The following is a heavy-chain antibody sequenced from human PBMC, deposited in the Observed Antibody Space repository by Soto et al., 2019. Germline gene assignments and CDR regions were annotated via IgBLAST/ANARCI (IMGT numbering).Heavy chain of an antibody. CDR3: ACRSYAMED. J-gene: IGHJ6*02. Sequence: QVQLQESGPGLVKPSGTLSLTCAVSGGSISSSNWWSWVRQPPGKGLEWIGEIFHNGNTYSNPSLTRRATMSVDKSKNQFSLHPKSVTAANTAVYYCACRSYAMEDWGQGTTVTVSS. V-gene: IGHV4-4*02. CDR2: IFHNGNT. CDR1: GGSISSSNW.